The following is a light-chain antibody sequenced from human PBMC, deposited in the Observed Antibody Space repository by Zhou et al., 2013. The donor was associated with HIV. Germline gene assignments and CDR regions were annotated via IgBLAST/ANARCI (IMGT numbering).Light chain of an antibody. V-gene: IGKV2-30*02. CDR1: QSLVHSDGNTY. CDR2: KVS. Sequence: DVVMTQSPLSLPVTLGQPASISCRSSQSLVHSDGNTYLNWFQQRPGQSPRRLIYKVSNRDSGVPDRFSGSGSDTDFTLKISRVEAEDVGIYYCLQNTHWPYTFGQGTKLEIK. J-gene: IGKJ2*01. CDR3: LQNTHWPYT.